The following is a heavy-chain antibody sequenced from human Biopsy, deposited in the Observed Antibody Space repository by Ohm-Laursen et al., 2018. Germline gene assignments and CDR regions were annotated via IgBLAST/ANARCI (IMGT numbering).Heavy chain of an antibody. V-gene: IGHV3-23*01. CDR1: GFTFRSYA. D-gene: IGHD1-26*01. Sequence: SLRLSCTASGFTFRSYAMSWVRQAPGKGLEWVSAISGSGSHTYYEDSVMGRFTISRDNSNNLLYLQMNSLRAEDTAVYYCAKDLQGYFRPFDHWGQGTLVTVSS. J-gene: IGHJ4*02. CDR2: ISGSGSHT. CDR3: AKDLQGYFRPFDH.